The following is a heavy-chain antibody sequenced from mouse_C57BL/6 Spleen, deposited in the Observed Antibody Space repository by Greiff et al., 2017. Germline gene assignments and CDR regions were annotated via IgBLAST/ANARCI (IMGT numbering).Heavy chain of an antibody. CDR3: AGGLRLRDYYFDY. CDR1: GYTFTSYW. D-gene: IGHD3-2*02. J-gene: IGHJ2*01. CDR2: IDPSDSYT. Sequence: QVQLQQPGAELVKPGASVKLSCKASGYTFTSYWMQWVKQRPGQGLEWIGEIDPSDSYTNYNQKFKGKATLTVDTSSSTAYMQLSSLTSEDSAVYYCAGGLRLRDYYFDYWGQGTTLTVSS. V-gene: IGHV1-50*01.